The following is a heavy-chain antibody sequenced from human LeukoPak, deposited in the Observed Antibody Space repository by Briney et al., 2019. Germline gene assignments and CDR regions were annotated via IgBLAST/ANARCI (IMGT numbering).Heavy chain of an antibody. D-gene: IGHD3-22*01. CDR1: GFTFSSYW. CDR3: ARSYYDSSGLRDDAFDI. J-gene: IGHJ3*02. V-gene: IGHV3-74*01. CDR2: INTDGSIT. Sequence: PGGSLRLSCAASGFTFSSYWMHWVRQAPGKGLVWVSRINTDGSITSYADSVKGRFTISRDNAKNTLYLQMNSLRAEDTAVYYCARSYYDSSGLRDDAFDIWGQGTMVTVSS.